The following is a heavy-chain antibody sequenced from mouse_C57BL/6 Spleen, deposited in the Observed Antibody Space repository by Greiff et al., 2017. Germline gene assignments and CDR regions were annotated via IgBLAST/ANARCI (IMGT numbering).Heavy chain of an antibody. J-gene: IGHJ2*01. Sequence: QVQLQQSGAELLRPGSSVKLSCKASGYTFTSYWMHWVKQRPIQGLEWIGNIDPSDSETHYNQKFKDKATLTVAKSSSTAYMQLSSLTSEDSAVYYCARSDYYSNYFDYWGQGTTLTVSS. CDR2: IDPSDSET. CDR3: ARSDYYSNYFDY. D-gene: IGHD2-5*01. V-gene: IGHV1-52*01. CDR1: GYTFTSYW.